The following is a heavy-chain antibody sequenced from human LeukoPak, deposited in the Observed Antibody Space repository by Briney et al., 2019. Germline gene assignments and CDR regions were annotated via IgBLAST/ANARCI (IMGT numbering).Heavy chain of an antibody. J-gene: IGHJ4*02. V-gene: IGHV3-15*01. CDR1: GFTFSNAW. CDR3: STGGSYYEGFDS. CDR2: IRSKADGGTT. D-gene: IGHD1-26*01. Sequence: KSGGSLRLSCAASGFTFSNAWMSWVRQAPGKGLEWVGRIRSKADGGTTDYAAPVKGRFTISRDDSKNTLSLQMNSLKTEDTAVYYCSTGGSYYEGFDSWGQGTLVTVSS.